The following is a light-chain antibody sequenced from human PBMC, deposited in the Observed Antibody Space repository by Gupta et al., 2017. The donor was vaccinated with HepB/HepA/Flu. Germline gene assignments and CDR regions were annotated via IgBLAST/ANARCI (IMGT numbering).Light chain of an antibody. Sequence: QTALTQPASVSGSPGPSITISCTGTSSDVGGYNYVSWYQQHPGKAPKLMIYDVSNRPAGVANRFSGSTSGNTASLTISELQAEDEADYYCSAYTSSSTRGFGGGTKLTVL. J-gene: IGLJ2*01. CDR2: DVS. V-gene: IGLV2-14*03. CDR1: SSDVGGYNY. CDR3: SAYTSSSTRG.